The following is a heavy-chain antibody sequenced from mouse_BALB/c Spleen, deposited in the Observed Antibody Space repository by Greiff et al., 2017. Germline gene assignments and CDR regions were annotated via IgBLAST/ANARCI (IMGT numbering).Heavy chain of an antibody. D-gene: IGHD2-1*01. CDR3: TREDYGNYLDY. CDR2: IDPETGGT. Sequence: QVQLKESGAELVRPGASVTLSCKASGYTFTDYEMHWVKQTPVHGLEWIGAIDPETGGTAYNQKFKGKATLTADKSSSTAYMELRSLTSEDSAVYYCTREDYGNYLDYWGQGTTLTVSS. CDR1: GYTFTDYE. V-gene: IGHV1-15*01. J-gene: IGHJ2*01.